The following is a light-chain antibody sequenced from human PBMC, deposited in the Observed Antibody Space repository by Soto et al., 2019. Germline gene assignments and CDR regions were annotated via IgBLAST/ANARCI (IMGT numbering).Light chain of an antibody. Sequence: ALTHPASVSWSPGQSITISCTGTSSDVGGYNYVSWYQQHPGKAPKLMIYEVSNRPSGVSNRFSGSKSGNTASLTISGLQAEDEADYYCSSYTSSSTLYVFGTGTKVTVL. V-gene: IGLV2-14*01. CDR3: SSYTSSSTLYV. CDR1: SSDVGGYNY. CDR2: EVS. J-gene: IGLJ1*01.